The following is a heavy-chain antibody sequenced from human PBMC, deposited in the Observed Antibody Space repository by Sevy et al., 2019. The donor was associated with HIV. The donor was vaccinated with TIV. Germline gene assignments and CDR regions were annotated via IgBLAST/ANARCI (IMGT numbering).Heavy chain of an antibody. D-gene: IGHD2-2*01. CDR1: GFIVSSNY. V-gene: IGHV3-53*01. CDR2: IYSGGNT. CDR3: AKGEVVPAAIRSYYFDY. Sequence: GGSLRLSCAVSGFIVSSNYMTWVRQAPGKGLEWVSVIYSGGNTFYADSVRGRFTISRDNSKNTLYLQMNSLRAEDTAVYYCAKGEVVPAAIRSYYFDYWGQGTLVTVSS. J-gene: IGHJ4*02.